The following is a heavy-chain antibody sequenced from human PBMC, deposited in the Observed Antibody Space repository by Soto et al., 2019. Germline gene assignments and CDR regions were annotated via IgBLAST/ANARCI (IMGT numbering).Heavy chain of an antibody. CDR2: IYWDDDK. J-gene: IGHJ6*04. D-gene: IGHD5-12*01. CDR3: ARIRSGYDPWTLMDV. Sequence: ASGPTLVNPTQTLTLTCTFSGFSLSTSGVGVGWIRQPPGKALEWLALIYWDDDKHYSPSLKSRLTITKDTSKNQVVLTMTNMVPVDTATYYCARIRSGYDPWTLMDVWGKGTTVTVSS. V-gene: IGHV2-5*02. CDR1: GFSLSTSGVG.